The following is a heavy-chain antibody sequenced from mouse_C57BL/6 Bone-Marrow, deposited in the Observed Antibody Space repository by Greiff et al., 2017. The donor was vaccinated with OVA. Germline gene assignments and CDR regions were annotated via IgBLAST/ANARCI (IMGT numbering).Heavy chain of an antibody. CDR3: ARYNLDGYWFAY. J-gene: IGHJ3*01. D-gene: IGHD2-3*01. V-gene: IGHV1-72*01. CDR1: GYTFTSYW. CDR2: LDPNSGGT. Sequence: QVHVKQSGAELVKPGASVKLSCKASGYTFTSYWMHWVKQRPGRGLEWIGRLDPNSGGTKYNAKFKSKATLTVDKPSSTAYMQLSSLTSEDSAVYYCARYNLDGYWFAYWGQGTLVTVSA.